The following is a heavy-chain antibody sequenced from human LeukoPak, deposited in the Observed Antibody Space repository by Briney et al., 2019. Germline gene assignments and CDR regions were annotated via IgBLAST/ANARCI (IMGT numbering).Heavy chain of an antibody. CDR1: GFTFSDYY. V-gene: IGHV3-11*01. CDR3: ARDKLKVAAAGTLSWFDP. CDR2: ISSSGSTI. Sequence: PGGSLRLSCAASGFTFSDYYMSWIRQAPGKGLEWVSYISSSGSTIYYADSVKGRFTISRDNAKNSLYLQMNSLRAEDTAVYYCARDKLKVAAAGTLSWFDPWGQGTLVTVSS. J-gene: IGHJ5*02. D-gene: IGHD6-13*01.